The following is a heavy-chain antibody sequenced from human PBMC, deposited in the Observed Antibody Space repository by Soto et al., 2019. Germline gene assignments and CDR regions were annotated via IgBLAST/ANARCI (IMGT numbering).Heavy chain of an antibody. CDR1: GFTFSRYS. CDR2: ISSSSSTV. V-gene: IGHV3-48*02. Sequence: EVQVVESGGDLVQPGGSLRLSCAASGFTFSRYSMNWVRQAPGKGLECISYISSSSSTVYYADSVKGRFTVSRDNAKNSLYLQMNSLRDEDTAIYYCARDEGYDGSSYYTFRGQGTLVTVSS. J-gene: IGHJ4*02. CDR3: ARDEGYDGSSYYTF. D-gene: IGHD3-22*01.